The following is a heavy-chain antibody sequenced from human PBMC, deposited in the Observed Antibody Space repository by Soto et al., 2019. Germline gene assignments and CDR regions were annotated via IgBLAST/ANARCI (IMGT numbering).Heavy chain of an antibody. CDR1: GGSFSGYY. J-gene: IGHJ4*02. D-gene: IGHD6-19*01. CDR2: INHSGST. V-gene: IGHV4-34*01. CDR3: ARAHIAVAALDY. Sequence: PSETLSLTCAVYGGSFSGYYWSWIRQPPGKGLEWIGEINHSGSTNYNPSLKSRVTISVDTSKNQFSLKLSSVTAADTAVYYCARAHIAVAALDYWGQGTLVNVS.